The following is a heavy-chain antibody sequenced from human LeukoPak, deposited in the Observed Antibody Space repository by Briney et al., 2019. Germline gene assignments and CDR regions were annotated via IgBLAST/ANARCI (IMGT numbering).Heavy chain of an antibody. CDR2: VYYSGST. D-gene: IGHD7-27*01. J-gene: IGHJ4*02. V-gene: IGHV4-59*01. CDR1: GDFITAYY. CDR3: ASNTGTVFDY. Sequence: SETLSLTCTVSGDFITAYYWSWIRQPPGKGLEWIGHVYYSGSTEYNPSLRSRVTISLEMSKHQLSLNLTSVTAADTAVYYCASNTGTVFDYWGQGALVTVSS.